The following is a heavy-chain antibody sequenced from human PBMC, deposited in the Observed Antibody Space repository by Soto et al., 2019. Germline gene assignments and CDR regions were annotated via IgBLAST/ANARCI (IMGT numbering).Heavy chain of an antibody. CDR1: EFTFSDYI. CDR3: AREWEPDAFDI. D-gene: IGHD1-26*01. Sequence: GGSLRLSCAASEFTFSDYIMKWVRQAPGKGLEWVSYISITSITIYYADSVKGRFTISRDNAKNSLYLQMNSLRAEDTAVYYCAREWEPDAFDIWGQGTMVPVSS. CDR2: ISITSITI. V-gene: IGHV3-48*01. J-gene: IGHJ3*02.